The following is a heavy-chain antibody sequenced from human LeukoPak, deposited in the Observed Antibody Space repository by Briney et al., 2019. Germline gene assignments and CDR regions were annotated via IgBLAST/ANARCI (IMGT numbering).Heavy chain of an antibody. CDR1: GFTFSNYY. V-gene: IGHV3-7*01. CDR3: TRVIVAVPGYFDYFGF. J-gene: IGHJ4*02. Sequence: SGGSLRLSCAASGFTFSNYYMRWIRQAPGKGLEWVANINEDGSNKWHLGSVKGRFTVSRDNARNSLYLQMNSLRAEDTAVYYCTRVIVAVPGYFDYFGFWGQGALVTVSS. D-gene: IGHD6-19*01. CDR2: INEDGSNK.